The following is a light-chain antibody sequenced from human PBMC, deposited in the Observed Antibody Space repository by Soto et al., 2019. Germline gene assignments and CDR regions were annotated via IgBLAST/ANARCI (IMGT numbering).Light chain of an antibody. CDR2: DAS. V-gene: IGKV3-11*01. CDR1: QSINEY. Sequence: VLTQSPATLSLSPGDRATLSCRASQSINEYLAWYQQRPGQPPRLLIYDASNRATGIPARFSGSGSGTDFTLTISSLEPEDFAFYYCQQRGGWPLTFGGGTQVELK. CDR3: QQRGGWPLT. J-gene: IGKJ4*01.